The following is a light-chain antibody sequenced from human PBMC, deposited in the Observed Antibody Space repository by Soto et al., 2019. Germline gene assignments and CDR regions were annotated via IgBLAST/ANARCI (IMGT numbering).Light chain of an antibody. Sequence: QSVLTQPASASGSPGQSITISCTGTSSDVGGYNYVSWYLQHPGKAPKLMIYDVSNRPSGVSNRFSGSKSGNTASLTISGLQAEDEADYYCSSYTSSSLYVFGTGTKVTVL. CDR1: SSDVGGYNY. CDR2: DVS. V-gene: IGLV2-14*01. CDR3: SSYTSSSLYV. J-gene: IGLJ1*01.